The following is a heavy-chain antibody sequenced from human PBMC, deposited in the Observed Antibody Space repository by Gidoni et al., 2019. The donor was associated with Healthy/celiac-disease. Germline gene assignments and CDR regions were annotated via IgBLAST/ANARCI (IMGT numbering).Heavy chain of an antibody. D-gene: IGHD5-12*01. CDR1: GYPFTSYY. J-gene: IGHJ4*02. Sequence: QVQLVQSGAEVNKPGASAKVSCKASGYPFTSYYMHWVRQAPGQGLEWMGIITPSGGSTSYAQKFQGRVTMTRDTSTSTVYMELSSLRSEDTAVYYCARDLRDGYNVKDYWGQGTLVTVSS. CDR2: ITPSGGST. CDR3: ARDLRDGYNVKDY. V-gene: IGHV1-46*01.